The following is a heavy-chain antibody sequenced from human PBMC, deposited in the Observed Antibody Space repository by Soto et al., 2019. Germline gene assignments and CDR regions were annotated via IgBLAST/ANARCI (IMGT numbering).Heavy chain of an antibody. CDR3: ATSRSFDY. J-gene: IGHJ4*02. V-gene: IGHV3-74*01. CDR1: GFTFSSYW. Sequence: EVQLVESGGGLVQPGGSLRLTCAASGFTFSSYWMHWVRQVPGKGLVWVSRSNSDGSSTSYADSVKGRFTISRDNAKNTLYLQMNGLTGEDTGVYYCATSRSFDYWGQGSLVIVSS. CDR2: SNSDGSST.